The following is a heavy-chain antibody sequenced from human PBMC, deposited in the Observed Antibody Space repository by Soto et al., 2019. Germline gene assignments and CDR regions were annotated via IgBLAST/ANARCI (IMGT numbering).Heavy chain of an antibody. D-gene: IGHD1-26*01. V-gene: IGHV3-33*01. J-gene: IGHJ4*02. Sequence: QVQLVESGGGVVQPGRSLRLSCAASGFTFSSYGMHWVRQAPGKGLEWVAVIWYDGSNKYYADSVKGRFTISRDNSKNTLYLQMNRLRAEDTAVYYCARDHSGSYFFDYWGQGTLVTVSS. CDR1: GFTFSSYG. CDR3: ARDHSGSYFFDY. CDR2: IWYDGSNK.